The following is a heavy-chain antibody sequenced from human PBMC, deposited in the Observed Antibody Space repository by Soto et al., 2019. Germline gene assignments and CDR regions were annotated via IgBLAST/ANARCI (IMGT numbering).Heavy chain of an antibody. Sequence: QFQLVQSGAEVKKPGASVKVSCKASGYNFTRFGISWVRQAPGHGLDWMGWMGADNGHTRQAQKYEGRLNITTDAAMITASIDLGRLTSDDTALYYGGREGQQLAQEDYYQCNGMDGWGQGTAVIVSS. D-gene: IGHD6-13*01. V-gene: IGHV1-18*01. CDR1: GYNFTRFG. CDR3: GREGQQLAQEDYYQCNGMDG. CDR2: MGADNGHT. J-gene: IGHJ6*01.